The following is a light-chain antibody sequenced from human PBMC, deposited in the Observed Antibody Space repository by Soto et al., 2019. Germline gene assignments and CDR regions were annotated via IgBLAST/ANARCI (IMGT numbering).Light chain of an antibody. CDR1: SSDVGGYNY. CDR3: CSYAGSYNVV. CDR2: DVS. V-gene: IGLV2-11*01. Sequence: SALTQPRAVSGSPGQSVTISCTGTSSDVGGYNYVSWYQQHPGKAPKLMIYDVSKRPSGVPDRFSGSKSGNTASLTISGIQAEDEADYYCCSYAGSYNVVFGGGTQLTV. J-gene: IGLJ2*01.